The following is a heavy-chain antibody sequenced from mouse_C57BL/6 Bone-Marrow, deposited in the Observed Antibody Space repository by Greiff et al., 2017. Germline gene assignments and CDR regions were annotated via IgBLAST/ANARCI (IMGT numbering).Heavy chain of an antibody. V-gene: IGHV1-74*01. J-gene: IGHJ3*01. CDR3: AIGDSNWDTWCAY. CDR1: GYTFTSYW. CDR2: IHPSDSDT. D-gene: IGHD4-1*01. Sequence: VQLQQPGAELVKPGASVKVSCKASGYTFTSYWMHWVKQRPGQGLEWIGRIHPSDSDTNYNQKFKGKATLTVDKSSSTAYMQLSSLTSEDSAVYYCAIGDSNWDTWCAYWGQGTLVTVSA.